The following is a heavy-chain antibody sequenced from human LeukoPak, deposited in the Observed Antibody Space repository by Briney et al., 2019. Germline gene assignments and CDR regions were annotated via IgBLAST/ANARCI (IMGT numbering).Heavy chain of an antibody. V-gene: IGHV4-38-2*02. J-gene: IGHJ5*02. CDR3: ARDSRSGWGNWFDP. CDR1: GYSISSGYY. Sequence: SETLSLTCTVSGYSISSGYYWGWIRQPPGKGLEWIGSIYHSGSAYYNPSLKSRVAISVDTSKNQFSLKLSSVTAADTAVYYCARDSRSGWGNWFDPWGQGTLVTVSS. CDR2: IYHSGSA. D-gene: IGHD6-19*01.